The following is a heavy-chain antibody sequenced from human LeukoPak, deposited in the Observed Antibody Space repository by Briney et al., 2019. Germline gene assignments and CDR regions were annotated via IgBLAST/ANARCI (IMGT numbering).Heavy chain of an antibody. CDR2: IYYSGST. V-gene: IGHV4-59*01. D-gene: IGHD3-10*01. CDR1: GGSISSYY. Sequence: SETLSLTCTVSGGSISSYYWSWIRQPPGKGLEWIGYIYYSGSTNYNPSLKSRVTISVDTSKNQFSLKLSSVTAADTAVYYCARYGSGSYYPFDYWGQGTLVTVSS. CDR3: ARYGSGSYYPFDY. J-gene: IGHJ4*02.